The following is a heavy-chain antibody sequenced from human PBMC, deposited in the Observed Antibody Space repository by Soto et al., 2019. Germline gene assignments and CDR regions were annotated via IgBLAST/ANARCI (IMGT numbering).Heavy chain of an antibody. J-gene: IGHJ4*02. Sequence: QVQLQESDPGLVKPSETLSLTCTVSGGSISSYYWSWIRQPPGKGLEWIGYIYYSGSTNYNPSLQSRLTISVDTSKNQFSLKLSSVTAADTAVYYCARRYGPGFDYWGQGTLVTVSS. V-gene: IGHV4-59*08. CDR2: IYYSGST. D-gene: IGHD4-17*01. CDR3: ARRYGPGFDY. CDR1: GGSISSYY.